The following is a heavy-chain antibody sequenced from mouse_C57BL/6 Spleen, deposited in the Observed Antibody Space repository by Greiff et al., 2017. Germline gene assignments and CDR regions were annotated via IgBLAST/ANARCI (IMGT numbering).Heavy chain of an antibody. V-gene: IGHV1-80*01. CDR1: GYAFSSYW. CDR2: IYPGDGDT. J-gene: IGHJ3*01. Sequence: VQLQESGAELVKPGASVKISCKASGYAFSSYWMNWVQQRPGKGLEWIGQIYPGDGDTNYNGQFKGKATLTADKSSSTAYMQLSSLTSEDSAVYFCARSGGYDGYFLFAYWGQGTLVTVSA. CDR3: ARSGGYDGYFLFAY. D-gene: IGHD2-3*01.